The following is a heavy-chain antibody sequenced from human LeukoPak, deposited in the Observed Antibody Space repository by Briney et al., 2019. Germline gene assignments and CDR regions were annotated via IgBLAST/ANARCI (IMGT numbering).Heavy chain of an antibody. D-gene: IGHD2-21*02. CDR3: TRVTAYYDYGMDV. V-gene: IGHV3-15*01. J-gene: IGHJ6*02. CDR2: IKSKSDYGTT. CDR1: GFTFSKAW. Sequence: AGGSLRLSCAASGFTFSKAWMSWVRQAPGKGLEWVGRIKSKSDYGTTDYAAPVKGRFTISRDDSENTLYLQMNSLKTEDTAMYYCTRVTAYYDYGMDVWGHGTTVTVSS.